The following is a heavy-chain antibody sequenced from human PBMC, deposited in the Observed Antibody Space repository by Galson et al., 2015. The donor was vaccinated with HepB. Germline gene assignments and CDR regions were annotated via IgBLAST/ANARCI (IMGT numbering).Heavy chain of an antibody. V-gene: IGHV3-66*01. Sequence: SLRLSCAASGLTVNSNYMSWVRQAPGKGLEWVSVIYSGGITYYADSVRGRFTISRDNSKNALYLQMNTLRAEDTAVYYCARDDIIAEGSYWGQGTLVTVSS. J-gene: IGHJ4*02. CDR3: ARDDIIAEGSY. D-gene: IGHD2/OR15-2a*01. CDR1: GLTVNSNY. CDR2: IYSGGIT.